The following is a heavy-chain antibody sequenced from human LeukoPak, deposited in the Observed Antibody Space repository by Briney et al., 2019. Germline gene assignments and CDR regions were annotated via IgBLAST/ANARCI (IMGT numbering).Heavy chain of an antibody. CDR3: AKVGTRDWYYFDY. Sequence: PGGSLRLSCAASGFTFSSYGMHCVRQAPGKGLEWVAVISYDGSNKYYADSVKGRFTISRDNSKNTLYLQMNSLRAEDTAVYYCAKVGTRDWYYFDYWGQGTLVTVSS. D-gene: IGHD1-1*01. CDR1: GFTFSSYG. J-gene: IGHJ4*02. V-gene: IGHV3-30*18. CDR2: ISYDGSNK.